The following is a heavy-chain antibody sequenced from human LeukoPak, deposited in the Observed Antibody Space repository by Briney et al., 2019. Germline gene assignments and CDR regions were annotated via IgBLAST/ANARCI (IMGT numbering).Heavy chain of an antibody. CDR2: INHSGST. D-gene: IGHD3-16*01. V-gene: IGHV4-34*01. J-gene: IGHJ4*02. Sequence: PSETLSLTCAVYGGSFSGYYWSWIRQPPGKGLEWIGEINHSGSTNYNPSLKSRVTISVDTSKNQCSLKLSSVTAADTAVYYCARGDMITFGGSIGDYWGQGTLVTVSS. CDR3: ARGDMITFGGSIGDY. CDR1: GGSFSGYY.